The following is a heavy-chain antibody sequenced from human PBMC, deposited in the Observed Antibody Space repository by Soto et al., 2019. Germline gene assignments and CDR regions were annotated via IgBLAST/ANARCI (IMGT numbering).Heavy chain of an antibody. Sequence: SEEWSDTYTGSAGSISTTAHYWCWVRQPPGKGLEWIGNIYYTGRTYYNPSLKSRVTISVDTSNNQFSLRLNSVTAADTAVYYCATHRRYSSGWYYYGMDVWGQGTTVT. CDR1: AGSISTTAHY. V-gene: IGHV4-39*01. J-gene: IGHJ6*02. CDR2: IYYTGRT. D-gene: IGHD6-25*01. CDR3: ATHRRYSSGWYYYGMDV.